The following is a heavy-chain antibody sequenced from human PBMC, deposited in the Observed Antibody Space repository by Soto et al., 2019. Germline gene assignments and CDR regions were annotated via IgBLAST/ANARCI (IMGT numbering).Heavy chain of an antibody. CDR2: IYYSGST. CDR3: ARLVWAAGNYGMDG. Sequence: SETLSLTCTVSGGSISSSSYYWGWIRQPPGKGLEWIGSIYYSGSTYYNPSLKSRVTISVDTSKNQFSLKLSSVTAADTAVYYCARLVWAAGNYGMDGWGQGTTVTVSS. D-gene: IGHD6-13*01. J-gene: IGHJ6*02. V-gene: IGHV4-39*01. CDR1: GGSISSSSYY.